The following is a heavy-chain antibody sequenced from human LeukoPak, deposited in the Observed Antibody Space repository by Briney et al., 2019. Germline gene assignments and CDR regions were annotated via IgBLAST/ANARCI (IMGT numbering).Heavy chain of an antibody. J-gene: IGHJ4*02. CDR2: IYYSGST. D-gene: IGHD6-19*01. V-gene: IGHV4-39*07. CDR1: GGSISSSSYY. CDR3: ARRPIAVAGAFDY. Sequence: PSETLSLTCTVSGGSISSSSYYWGWMRQPPGKGLEWIGSIYYSGSTYYNPSLKSRVTISVDTSTNQFSLKLSSVTAADTAVYYCARRPIAVAGAFDYWGQGTLVTVSS.